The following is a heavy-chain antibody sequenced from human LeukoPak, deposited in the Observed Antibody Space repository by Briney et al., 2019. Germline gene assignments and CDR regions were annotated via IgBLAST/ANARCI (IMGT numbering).Heavy chain of an antibody. J-gene: IGHJ4*02. CDR3: ARGPITYSSSWYFDY. D-gene: IGHD6-13*01. CDR2: ISAYNGNT. CDR1: GYTFTSYG. V-gene: IGHV1-18*01. Sequence: ASVKVSCKASGYTFTSYGISWVRQAPGQGLEWMGWISAYNGNTNYAQKLQGRVTMTTDTSTSTAYMELRSLRSDDTAVYYCARGPITYSSSWYFDYWGQGTLVTVSS.